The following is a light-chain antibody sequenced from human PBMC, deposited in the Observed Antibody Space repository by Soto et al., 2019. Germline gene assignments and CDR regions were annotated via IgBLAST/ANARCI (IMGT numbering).Light chain of an antibody. V-gene: IGKV3D-20*02. J-gene: IGKJ5*01. CDR2: DAS. CDR1: QSVSSSY. Sequence: EIVLTQSPGTLSLSPGERATLSCRASQSVSSSYLAWYQQRPGQAPRLLIYDASNRATGIPARFSGSGSGTDFTLTISSLEPEDFAIYYCQQRSNWPPITFGQSTRLEI. CDR3: QQRSNWPPIT.